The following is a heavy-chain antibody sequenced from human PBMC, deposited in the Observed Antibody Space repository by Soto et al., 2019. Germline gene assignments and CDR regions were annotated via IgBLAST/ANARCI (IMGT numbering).Heavy chain of an antibody. CDR1: GFTSSDFS. V-gene: IGHV3-30*04. CDR2: LSYDVRNK. Sequence: GGSHRLSCAAAGFTSSDFSMHWVRQAPGKGLEWVAVLSYDVRNKFYVDSVKYRFTISRDNSKNTLYLEMNSLRAEDTAVYYCARERVTGYYNVIGYWGQGT. CDR3: ARERVTGYYNVIGY. J-gene: IGHJ4*02. D-gene: IGHD3-9*01.